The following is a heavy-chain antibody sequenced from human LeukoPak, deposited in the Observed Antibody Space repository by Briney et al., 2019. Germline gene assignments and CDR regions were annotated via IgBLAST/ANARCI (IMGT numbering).Heavy chain of an antibody. Sequence: SETLSLTCTVSGYSISSGYFWGWIRQPPGKGLEWIGTIYNSGSTYYNASLESRVTISVDTSKNQFSLKLSSVTAADTAVYYCARDYGVHAYDSSHLFDYWGQGTLVTVSS. CDR3: ARDYGVHAYDSSHLFDY. CDR1: GYSISSGYF. V-gene: IGHV4-38-2*02. CDR2: IYNSGST. J-gene: IGHJ4*02. D-gene: IGHD3-22*01.